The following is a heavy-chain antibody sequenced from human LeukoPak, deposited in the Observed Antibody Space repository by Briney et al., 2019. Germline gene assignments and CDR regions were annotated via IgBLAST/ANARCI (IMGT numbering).Heavy chain of an antibody. J-gene: IGHJ3*01. CDR1: GFTFSTYW. CDR2: INSDGSST. Sequence: GGSLRLSCAASGFTFSTYWMHWVRQAPGKGLVWVSRINSDGSSTNYADSVKGRFTISTDNAKNTLYLLMNSLSAEDTAIYYCARGGYLDAFNLWGQGTMDTVSS. V-gene: IGHV3-74*01. D-gene: IGHD2-15*01. CDR3: ARGGYLDAFNL.